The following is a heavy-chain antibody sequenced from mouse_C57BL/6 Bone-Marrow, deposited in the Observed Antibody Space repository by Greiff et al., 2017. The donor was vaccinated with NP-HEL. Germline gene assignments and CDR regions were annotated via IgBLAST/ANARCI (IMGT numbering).Heavy chain of an antibody. D-gene: IGHD4-1*01. J-gene: IGHJ3*01. Sequence: EVQLVESGGGLVKPGGSLKLSCAASGFTFSDYGMHWVRQAPEKGLEWVAYISSGSSTIYYADTVKGRFTISRHNAKNTLFLQMTSLRSEDTAMYYCARNSNPFAYWGQGTLVTVSA. V-gene: IGHV5-17*01. CDR1: GFTFSDYG. CDR3: ARNSNPFAY. CDR2: ISSGSSTI.